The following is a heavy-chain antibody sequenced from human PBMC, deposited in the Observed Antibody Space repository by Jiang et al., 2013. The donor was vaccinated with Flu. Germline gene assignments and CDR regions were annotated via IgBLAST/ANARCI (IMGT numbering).Heavy chain of an antibody. V-gene: IGHV4-39*01. D-gene: IGHD4-23*01. CDR2: IYYSGST. CDR3: ARLPRDLFYGGNSDWYFDL. CDR1: GGSISSSSYY. J-gene: IGHJ2*01. Sequence: GSGLVKPSETLSLTCTVPGGSISSSSYYWGWIRQPPGKGLEWIGSIYYSGSTYYNPSLKSRVTISVDTSKNQFSLKLSSVTAADTAVYYCARLPRDLFYGGNSDWYFDL.